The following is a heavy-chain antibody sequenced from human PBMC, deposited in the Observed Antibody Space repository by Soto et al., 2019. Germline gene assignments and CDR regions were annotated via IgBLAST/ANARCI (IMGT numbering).Heavy chain of an antibody. Sequence: QVQLVQSGAEVKKPGSSVKVSCKASGGTFSSYAISWVRQAPGQGLEWMGGIIPIFGTANSAQKFQGRVTVTADESTSTADMELSSLRSEDTAVYYCAREPDSCAWYVERDWGWFDPWGHGTLVTVSS. D-gene: IGHD6-19*01. CDR2: IIPIFGTA. CDR1: GGTFSSYA. V-gene: IGHV1-69*12. CDR3: AREPDSCAWYVERDWGWFDP. J-gene: IGHJ5*02.